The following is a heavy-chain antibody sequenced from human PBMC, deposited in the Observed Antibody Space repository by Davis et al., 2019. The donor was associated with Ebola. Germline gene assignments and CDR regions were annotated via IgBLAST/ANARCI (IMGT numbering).Heavy chain of an antibody. J-gene: IGHJ4*02. CDR1: GFNFDDYA. V-gene: IGHV3-9*01. D-gene: IGHD3-16*01. CDR2: ISWNSGVI. Sequence: GGSLRLSCAGSGFNFDDYAMHWVRQGLGKGLEWVSGISWNSGVIAYADSVKGRFTISRDNAKNSLYLQMNSLRVEDTAIYYCAKDIQGGSSYLDYWGQGTQVTVSS. CDR3: AKDIQGGSSYLDY.